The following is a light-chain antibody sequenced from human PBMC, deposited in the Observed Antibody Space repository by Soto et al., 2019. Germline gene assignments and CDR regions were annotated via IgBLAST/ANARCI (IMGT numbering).Light chain of an antibody. J-gene: IGLJ1*01. CDR1: SSNIGSNT. Sequence: QSVLTQPPSASGTPGQRVTISCSGSSSNIGSNTVNWYQQLPGTAPKLLIYSNHQRPSGVPDRFSGSKSGTSASLAISGLQSEDEADYYCAPWDDSLNGYVFGTGTKV. CDR2: SNH. CDR3: APWDDSLNGYV. V-gene: IGLV1-44*01.